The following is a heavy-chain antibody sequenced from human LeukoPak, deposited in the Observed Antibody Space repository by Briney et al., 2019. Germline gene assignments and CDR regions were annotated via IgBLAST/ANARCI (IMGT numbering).Heavy chain of an antibody. CDR2: IKQDGSVE. CDR1: GFTFSNYW. J-gene: IGHJ4*02. Sequence: GGSLRLSCAASGFTFSNYWRSWVRQAPGRGLEWVANIKQDGSVEYYVDSVKGRFTISRDNAKNSLYLQMSSLRGEDTAVYYCARAPRPGFWSGYCEYWGQGTLVTVSS. CDR3: ARAPRPGFWSGYCEY. V-gene: IGHV3-7*01. D-gene: IGHD3-3*01.